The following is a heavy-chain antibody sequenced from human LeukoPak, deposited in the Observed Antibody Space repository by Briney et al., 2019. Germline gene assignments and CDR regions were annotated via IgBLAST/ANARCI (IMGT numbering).Heavy chain of an antibody. CDR3: ARDSELKVGGSFDY. J-gene: IGHJ4*02. CDR1: GFTFSSYG. V-gene: IGHV3-33*01. D-gene: IGHD3-16*01. CDR2: IWYDGTNK. Sequence: GSSLRLSCAASGFTFSSYGMHWVRQAPGKGLEWVAVIWYDGTNKYYADSVKGRFTISRDSSENTLYLQMNSLRAEDTAVYYCARDSELKVGGSFDYWGQGTLVTVSS.